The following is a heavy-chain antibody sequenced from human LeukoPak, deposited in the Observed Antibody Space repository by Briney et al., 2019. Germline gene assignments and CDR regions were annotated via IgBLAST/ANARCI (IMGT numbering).Heavy chain of an antibody. D-gene: IGHD6-19*01. CDR1: GYSFTSYW. J-gene: IGHJ4*02. CDR3: ASPKPGGYSSGPDFDY. CDR2: IDPSDSYT. V-gene: IGHV5-10-1*01. Sequence: GESLKISCKGSGYSFTSYWISWVRQMPGKGLEWMGRIDPSDSYTNYSPSFQGHVTISADKSISTAYLQWSSLKASDTATYYCASPKPGGYSSGPDFDYWGQGTLVTVSS.